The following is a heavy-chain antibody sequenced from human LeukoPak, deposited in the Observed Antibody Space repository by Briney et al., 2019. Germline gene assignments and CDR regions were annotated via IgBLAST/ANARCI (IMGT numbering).Heavy chain of an antibody. CDR2: ISVSGAGT. V-gene: IGHV3-23*01. CDR3: AKVDPASVTGGVFYYYYYMDV. D-gene: IGHD2-21*02. J-gene: IGHJ6*03. CDR1: GFTFTNHV. Sequence: GGSLRLSCAASGFTFTNHVITWVRQAPGKGLEWVTGISVSGAGTFYAESVKGRFTISRDNSKTTLSLQMNSLRAEDTAMYYCAKVDPASVTGGVFYYYYYMDVWGKGTTVTVSS.